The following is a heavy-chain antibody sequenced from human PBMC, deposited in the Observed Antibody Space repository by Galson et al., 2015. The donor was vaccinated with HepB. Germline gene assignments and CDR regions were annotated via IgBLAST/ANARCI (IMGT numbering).Heavy chain of an antibody. CDR1: GFTFSSYW. J-gene: IGHJ4*02. CDR2: INSDGSST. Sequence: SLRLSCAASGFTFSSYWMHWVRQAPGKGLVWVSRINSDGSSTSYADSVKGRFTISRDNAKNTLYLQMNSLRAEDTAVYYCARAEWELLLQAGEDSLGFDYWGQGTLVTVSS. V-gene: IGHV3-74*01. D-gene: IGHD1-26*01. CDR3: ARAEWELLLQAGEDSLGFDY.